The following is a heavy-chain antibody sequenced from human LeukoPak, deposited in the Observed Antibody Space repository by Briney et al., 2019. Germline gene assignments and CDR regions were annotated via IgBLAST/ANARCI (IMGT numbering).Heavy chain of an antibody. CDR2: ISYDGSNK. CDR3: ASGYGSGSYGAFDI. V-gene: IGHV3-30*04. Sequence: GRSLRLSCAASGFTFSSYAMHWVRQAPGKGLEWVAVISYDGSNKYYADSVRGRFTISRDNSKNTLYLQMNSLRAEDTAVYYRASGYGSGSYGAFDIWGQGTMVTVSS. D-gene: IGHD3-10*01. J-gene: IGHJ3*02. CDR1: GFTFSSYA.